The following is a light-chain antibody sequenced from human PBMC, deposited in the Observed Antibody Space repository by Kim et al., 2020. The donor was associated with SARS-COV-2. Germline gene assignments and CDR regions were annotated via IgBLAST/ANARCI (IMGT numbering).Light chain of an antibody. Sequence: LSPGESATLSCRASQTIRSTYLAWYQQKPGQAPRLLIYGASTRATGTPDRFSGSGSGTDFTLTITRLEPEDFALYFCQQYGTTPFPFGQGTKLEIK. V-gene: IGKV3-20*01. J-gene: IGKJ2*01. CDR1: QTIRSTY. CDR3: QQYGTTPFP. CDR2: GAS.